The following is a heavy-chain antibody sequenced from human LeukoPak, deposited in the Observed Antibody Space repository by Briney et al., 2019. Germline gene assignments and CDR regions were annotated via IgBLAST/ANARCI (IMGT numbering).Heavy chain of an antibody. CDR2: ISYSGNT. Sequence: SQTLSLTCTVSGVSISSGGYYWSWIRQHPGEGLEWIGYISYSGNTHYNPSLESRVAMSLDTAKNHFSLKLRSVTAADTAVYYCARADYDSRGHLLSFDYWGQGTLGTVSS. CDR3: ARADYDSRGHLLSFDY. D-gene: IGHD3-22*01. J-gene: IGHJ4*02. CDR1: GVSISSGGYY. V-gene: IGHV4-31*03.